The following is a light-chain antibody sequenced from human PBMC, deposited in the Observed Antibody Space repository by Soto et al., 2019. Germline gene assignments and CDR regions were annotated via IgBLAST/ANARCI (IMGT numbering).Light chain of an antibody. CDR3: QQYSTSMT. CDR2: STS. V-gene: IGKV3-20*01. CDR1: QSVISTY. J-gene: IGKJ4*01. Sequence: EIVLTQSPGTLSLSLGDRASLSCRTSQSVISTYLAWYQQKPGQAPRLLIYSTSRRATGIPDRFSGSGSGTDFTLTINGLEPEDVGVYYCQQYSTSMTFGGGTKVEIK.